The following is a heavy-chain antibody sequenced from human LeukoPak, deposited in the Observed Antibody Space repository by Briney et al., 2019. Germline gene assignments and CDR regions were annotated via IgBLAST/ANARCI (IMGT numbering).Heavy chain of an antibody. D-gene: IGHD3-10*01. Sequence: GGSLRLSCAASGFTLSTYSMNWVRQAPGKGLEWVSYIRASSSTTYYADSAKGRFTVSRDNAENSLYLQMNSLRDEDTAVYYCAREDGSGSFLYYWGQGTQVTVSS. CDR2: IRASSSTT. V-gene: IGHV3-48*02. CDR3: AREDGSGSFLYY. CDR1: GFTLSTYS. J-gene: IGHJ4*02.